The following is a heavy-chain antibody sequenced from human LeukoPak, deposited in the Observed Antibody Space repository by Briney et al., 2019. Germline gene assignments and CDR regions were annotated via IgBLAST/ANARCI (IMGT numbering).Heavy chain of an antibody. D-gene: IGHD5-18*01. CDR3: ARGHSYGSYYYYYYMDV. CDR2: ISSSSSYI. CDR1: GFTFSSYS. V-gene: IGHV3-21*01. J-gene: IGHJ6*03. Sequence: GGSLRLSCAASGFTFSSYSMNWVRQAPGKGLEWVSSISSSSSYIYYADSVKGRFTISRDNAKNSLYLQMNSLRAEDTAVYYCARGHSYGSYYYYYYMDVWGKGTTVTVSS.